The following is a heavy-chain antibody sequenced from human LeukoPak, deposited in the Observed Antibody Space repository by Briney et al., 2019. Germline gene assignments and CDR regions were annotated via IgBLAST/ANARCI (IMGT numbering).Heavy chain of an antibody. CDR3: ARASGYSGG. V-gene: IGHV3-21*05. Sequence: GGSLRLSRAASGFTFSSYEMNWVRQAPGKGLEWVSYISSSSSYIYYADSVKGRFTISRDNAKNSLYLQMNSLRAEDTAVYYCARASGYSGGWGQGTLVTVSS. CDR1: GFTFSSYE. CDR2: ISSSSSYI. D-gene: IGHD5-12*01. J-gene: IGHJ4*02.